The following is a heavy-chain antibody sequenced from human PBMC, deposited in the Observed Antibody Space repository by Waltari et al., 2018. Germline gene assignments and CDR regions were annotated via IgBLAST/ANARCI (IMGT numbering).Heavy chain of an antibody. J-gene: IGHJ6*02. CDR2: IYSGGST. CDR3: ARDQLLNYYYYGMDV. CDR1: GFTVRSNY. V-gene: IGHV3-53*01. D-gene: IGHD2-2*01. Sequence: EVQLVESGGGLIQPGGSLRLSCAASGFTVRSNYMGCVRQAPGKGLEWVSVIYSGGSTYYADSVKGRFTISRDNSKNTLYLQMNSLRAEDTAVYYCARDQLLNYYYYGMDVWGQGTTVTVSS.